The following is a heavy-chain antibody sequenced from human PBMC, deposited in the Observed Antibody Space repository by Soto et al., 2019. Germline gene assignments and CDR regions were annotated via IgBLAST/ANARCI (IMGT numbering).Heavy chain of an antibody. V-gene: IGHV3-74*01. CDR2: INTDGSII. CDR1: GLTLSTSS. Sequence: GGSLRLSCAAFGLTLSTSSMNWVRQAPGKGLVWVSRINTDGSIIDYADSVKGRFTVSRDNAKNTLYLQMNSLRADDTAVYYCARDTDGLHYWGQGTLVTVSS. CDR3: ARDTDGLHY. J-gene: IGHJ4*02.